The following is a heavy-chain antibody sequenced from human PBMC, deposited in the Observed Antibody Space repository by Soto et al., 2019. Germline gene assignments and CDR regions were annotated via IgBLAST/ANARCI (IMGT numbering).Heavy chain of an antibody. CDR2: MNPNTGNT. CDR3: ARVVRNAAGRRGSGQYGMDV. J-gene: IGHJ6*02. V-gene: IGHV1-8*01. Sequence: ASVKVSCKASGYTFSSYDINWVRQATGQGLEWMGWMNPNTGNTGYAQKFQGRVTMTRNMSISTAYMELGSLRSEDTAMYYCARVVRNAAGRRGSGQYGMDVWGQGNTVTVSS. CDR1: GYTFSSYD. D-gene: IGHD6-6*01.